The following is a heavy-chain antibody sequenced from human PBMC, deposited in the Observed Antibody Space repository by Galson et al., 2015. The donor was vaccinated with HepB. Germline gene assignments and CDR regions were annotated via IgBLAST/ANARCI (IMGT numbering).Heavy chain of an antibody. V-gene: IGHV4-59*02. CDR2: IYSSGKI. D-gene: IGHD1-14*01. J-gene: IGHJ6*02. CDR3: ATGGLNWIGQ. Sequence: ETLSLTCSVSGASVSNYYWNWIRQAPGRGLEWIGYIYSSGKITYSPSLKSRVTISMDTSKNEFSLNLSSVTAADTAVYFCATGGLNWIGQWGQGTAVIVS. CDR1: GASVSNYY.